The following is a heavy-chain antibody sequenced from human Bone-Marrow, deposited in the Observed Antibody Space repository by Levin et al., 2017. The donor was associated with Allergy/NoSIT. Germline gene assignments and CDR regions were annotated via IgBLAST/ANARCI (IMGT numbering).Heavy chain of an antibody. CDR2: IKSKTDGGTT. CDR1: GFTFSNAW. V-gene: IGHV3-15*01. D-gene: IGHD6-13*01. Sequence: GESLKISCAASGFTFSNAWMSWVRQAPGKGLEWVGRIKSKTDGGTTDYAAPVKGRFTISRDDSKNTLYLQMNSLKTEDTAVYYCTTDIVGYSSSNHYYYMDVWGKGTTVTVSS. CDR3: TTDIVGYSSSNHYYYMDV. J-gene: IGHJ6*03.